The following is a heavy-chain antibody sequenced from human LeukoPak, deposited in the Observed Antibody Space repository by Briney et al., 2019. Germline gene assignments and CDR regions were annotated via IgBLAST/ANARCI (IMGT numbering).Heavy chain of an antibody. CDR2: ISSGSGTI. Sequence: GGSLRLSCTASGFTFGTYSMNWVRQAPGKGLEWVSYISSGSGTIYYADSVKGRLTISRDNGKNSLYLQMNSLRDEDTAVYYCASPRKINWKSPNDYGGQETLVTVSS. CDR3: ASPRKINWKSPNDY. V-gene: IGHV3-48*02. D-gene: IGHD1-1*01. CDR1: GFTFGTYS. J-gene: IGHJ4*02.